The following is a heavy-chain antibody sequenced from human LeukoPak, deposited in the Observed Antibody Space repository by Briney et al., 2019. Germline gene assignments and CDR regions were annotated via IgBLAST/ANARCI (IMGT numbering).Heavy chain of an antibody. V-gene: IGHV3-30*18. J-gene: IGHJ4*02. Sequence: GGSLRLSCAASGFTFSSYGMHWVRQAPGKGLEWVAVISYDGSNKYYADSVKGRFTISRDNSKNTLYLQMNSLRAEDTAVYYCAKDRTRFLEWLLSYFDYWGQGTLVTVSS. D-gene: IGHD3-3*01. CDR2: ISYDGSNK. CDR1: GFTFSSYG. CDR3: AKDRTRFLEWLLSYFDY.